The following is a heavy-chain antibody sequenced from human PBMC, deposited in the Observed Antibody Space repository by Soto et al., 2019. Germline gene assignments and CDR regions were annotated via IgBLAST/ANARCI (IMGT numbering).Heavy chain of an antibody. CDR1: GGTFSSYT. D-gene: IGHD5-12*01. V-gene: IGHV1-69*08. Sequence: QVQLVQSGAEVKKPGSSVKVSCKASGGTFSSYTISWVRQAPGQGLEWMGRIIPILGIANYAQKFQGRVTITEDKSTSTPYMELSRLRSEATSVYYCAREGSGYSGYDHFDYWGQGTLVTVSS. CDR2: IIPILGIA. CDR3: AREGSGYSGYDHFDY. J-gene: IGHJ4*02.